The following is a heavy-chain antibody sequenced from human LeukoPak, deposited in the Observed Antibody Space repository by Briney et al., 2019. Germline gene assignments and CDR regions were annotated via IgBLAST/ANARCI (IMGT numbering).Heavy chain of an antibody. Sequence: TGGSLRLSCAASGFTFSSYAMSWVRQAPGKGLEWVSAISGSGGSTYYADSVKGWFTISRDNSKNTLYLQMDSLRAEDTAVYYCARDWQHMATVIYYFDYWGQGTLVTVSS. J-gene: IGHJ4*02. D-gene: IGHD4-17*01. CDR3: ARDWQHMATVIYYFDY. CDR2: ISGSGGST. V-gene: IGHV3-23*01. CDR1: GFTFSSYA.